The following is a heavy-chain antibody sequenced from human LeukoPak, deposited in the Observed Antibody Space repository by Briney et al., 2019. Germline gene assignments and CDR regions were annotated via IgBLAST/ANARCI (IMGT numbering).Heavy chain of an antibody. V-gene: IGHV4-34*01. CDR1: GGSVNAYY. D-gene: IGHD5-18*01. CDR3: ARVMWDTAMVLDY. CDR2: ISHSGST. Sequence: SETLSLTCAVYGGSVNAYYWSWIRQPPGKGLEWIGEISHSGSTNYNPSLKSRVIISVDTSKNQFSLKLNSVTAADTAVYYCARVMWDTAMVLDYWGLGTLVVVSS. J-gene: IGHJ4*02.